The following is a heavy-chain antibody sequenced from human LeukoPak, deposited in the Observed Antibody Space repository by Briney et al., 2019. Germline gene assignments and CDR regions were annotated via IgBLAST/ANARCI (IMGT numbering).Heavy chain of an antibody. V-gene: IGHV4-34*01. CDR3: ARGRRSPSHLRGDSRPGYFQH. Sequence: PSETLSLTCAVYGGSFSGYYWSWIRQPPGKGLEWIGEVNHSGSTNYNPSLKSRVTISVDTSKNQFSLKLSSVTAADTAVYYCARGRRSPSHLRGDSRPGYFQHWGRGTLVTVSS. J-gene: IGHJ1*01. CDR1: GGSFSGYY. D-gene: IGHD2-21*02. CDR2: VNHSGST.